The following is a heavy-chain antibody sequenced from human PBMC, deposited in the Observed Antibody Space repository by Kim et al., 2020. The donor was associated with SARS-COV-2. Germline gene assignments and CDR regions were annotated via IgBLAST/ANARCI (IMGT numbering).Heavy chain of an antibody. CDR3: ARESIWTTVFDY. D-gene: IGHD4-4*01. V-gene: IGHV3-30-3*01. Sequence: GGSLRLSCAASGFTFSSYAMHWARQAPGKGLEWVAVISYDGSNKYYADSVKGRFTISRDNSKNTLYLQMNSLRAEDTAVYYCARESIWTTVFDYWGQGTLVTVSS. J-gene: IGHJ4*02. CDR2: ISYDGSNK. CDR1: GFTFSSYA.